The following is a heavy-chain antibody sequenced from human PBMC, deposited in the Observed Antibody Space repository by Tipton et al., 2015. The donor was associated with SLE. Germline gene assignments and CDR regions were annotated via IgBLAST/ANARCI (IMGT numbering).Heavy chain of an antibody. CDR2: IYSGGST. CDR1: GFNFSSYW. CDR3: ARDMANGLYWPSGMDV. Sequence: GSLRLSCETSGFNFSSYWMHWVRQVPGKGLEWVSCIYSGGSTYYADSLKGRFTISRDKDENTVYLQINSLRVEDTAVYYCARDMANGLYWPSGMDVWGQGTTVTVAS. D-gene: IGHD2-8*02. J-gene: IGHJ6*02. V-gene: IGHV3-53*01.